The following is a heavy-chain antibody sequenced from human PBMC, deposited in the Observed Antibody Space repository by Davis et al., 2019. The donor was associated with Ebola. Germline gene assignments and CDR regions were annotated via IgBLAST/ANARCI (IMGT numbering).Heavy chain of an antibody. Sequence: ASVKVSCKASGYTFTSYDINWARQATGQGLEWMGWINPNSGGTNYAQKFQGRVTMTRDTSISTAYMELSRLRSDDTAVYYCARGRVVAATDYYYYYMDVWGKGTTVTVSS. V-gene: IGHV1-2*02. CDR2: INPNSGGT. J-gene: IGHJ6*03. CDR3: ARGRVVAATDYYYYYMDV. D-gene: IGHD2-15*01. CDR1: GYTFTSYD.